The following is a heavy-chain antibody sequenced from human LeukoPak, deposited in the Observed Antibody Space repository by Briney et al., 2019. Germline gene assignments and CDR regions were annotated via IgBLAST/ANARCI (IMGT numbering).Heavy chain of an antibody. CDR3: ASKQGYSYGSF. Sequence: SETLSLTCAVYGGSFSGYYWSWIRQPPGKGLEWIGEINHSGSTNYNPSLKSRVTISVDTSKNQFSPKLSSVTAADTAVYYCASKQGYSYGSFWGQGTLVTVSS. J-gene: IGHJ4*02. CDR2: INHSGST. CDR1: GGSFSGYY. V-gene: IGHV4-34*01. D-gene: IGHD5-18*01.